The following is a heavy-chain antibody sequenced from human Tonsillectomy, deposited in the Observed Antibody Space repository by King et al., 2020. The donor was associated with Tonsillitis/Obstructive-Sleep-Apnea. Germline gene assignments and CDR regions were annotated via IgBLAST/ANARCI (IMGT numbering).Heavy chain of an antibody. J-gene: IGHJ3*02. V-gene: IGHV3-74*02. D-gene: IGHD1-14*01. CDR3: SPVYLPFDI. CDR2: INSYGSNT. Sequence: VQLVESGGGLVQPGGSLRLSCAVSGFTFSSYWMYWVRQVPGKGLVWVSRINSYGSNTGYADSVKGRFTISRDNAKNTLYLKMNSLRAEDTAVYYCSPVYLPFDIWGQGTMVTVSS. CDR1: GFTFSSYW.